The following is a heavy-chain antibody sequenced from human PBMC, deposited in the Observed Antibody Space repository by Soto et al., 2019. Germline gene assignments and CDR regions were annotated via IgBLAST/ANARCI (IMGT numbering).Heavy chain of an antibody. CDR2: ISYDGSNK. D-gene: IGHD5-18*01. V-gene: IGHV3-30*18. CDR1: GFPFSSYC. CDR3: AKDFASSNSYGYLGYYYYGMDV. J-gene: IGHJ6*02. Sequence: GGSLRLSCAASGFPFSSYCMHWVRQAPGKGLEWVAVISYDGSNKYYADSVKGRFTISRDNSKNTLYLQMNSLRAEDTAVYYCAKDFASSNSYGYLGYYYYGMDVWGQGTTVTVSS.